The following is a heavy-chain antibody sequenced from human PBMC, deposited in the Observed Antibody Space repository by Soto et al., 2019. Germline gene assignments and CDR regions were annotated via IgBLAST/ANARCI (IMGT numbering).Heavy chain of an antibody. CDR3: ARGWYL. Sequence: ETLSLTCGARGGSFSGDYYWSWIRQPPGKGLEWIGEINHSGSTNYNPSLKSRVTISVDTSKNQFSLKLSSVTAADTAVYYCARGWYLWGQGTLVTVSS. V-gene: IGHV4-34*01. CDR1: GGSFSGDYY. J-gene: IGHJ5*02. D-gene: IGHD2-8*02. CDR2: INHSGST.